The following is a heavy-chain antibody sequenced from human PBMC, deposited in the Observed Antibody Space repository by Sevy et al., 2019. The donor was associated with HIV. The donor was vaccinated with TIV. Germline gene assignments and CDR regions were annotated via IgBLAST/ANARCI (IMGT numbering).Heavy chain of an antibody. CDR2: INRDGSST. CDR3: LSEGGDWFDP. D-gene: IGHD3-16*01. CDR1: GFTFRSDW. Sequence: GGSLRLSCAASGFTFRSDWMHWVRQAPGKGLVWVSRINRDGSSTAYAESVKGRFTISRDNAKNTLYLQMNSLRAEDTSVYYCLSEGGDWFDPWGQGTLVTVSS. J-gene: IGHJ5*02. V-gene: IGHV3-74*01.